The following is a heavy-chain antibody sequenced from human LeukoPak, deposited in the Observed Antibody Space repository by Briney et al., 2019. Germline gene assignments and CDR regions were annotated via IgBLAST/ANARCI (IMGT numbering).Heavy chain of an antibody. Sequence: GGSLRLSCAASGLTVSSNCMSWVRQAPGKGLEWVSFIYSGGNTHYADSVKGRFTISRDNSKNTVHLQMNSLRAEDTAMYYCARRAGDYSHPYDYWGQGTLVTVSS. V-gene: IGHV3-53*01. CDR3: ARRAGDYSHPYDY. J-gene: IGHJ4*02. CDR1: GLTVSSNC. D-gene: IGHD3-22*01. CDR2: IYSGGNT.